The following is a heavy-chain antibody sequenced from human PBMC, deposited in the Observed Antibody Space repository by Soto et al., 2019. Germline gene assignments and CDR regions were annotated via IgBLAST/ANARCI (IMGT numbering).Heavy chain of an antibody. CDR1: GFTFSNYG. CDR3: ARRDSGGRYYFDY. J-gene: IGHJ4*02. V-gene: IGHV3-23*01. Sequence: EVQLLESGGGLVQPGGSLRLSCVASGFTFSNYGMSWVRQAPGKGLEWVSTFGDSGNTYYADSVKGRFTISRDNSKSTLYLQINSLRAEDTAVYYCARRDSGGRYYFDYWGQGTLVPVSS. D-gene: IGHD2-15*01. CDR2: FGDSGNT.